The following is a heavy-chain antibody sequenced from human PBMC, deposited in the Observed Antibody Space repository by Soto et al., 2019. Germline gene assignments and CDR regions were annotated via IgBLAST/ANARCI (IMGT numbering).Heavy chain of an antibody. CDR1: GGSFSGYY. CDR3: ARVGFNWNDDYYGMDV. CDR2: INHSGST. V-gene: IGHV4-34*01. Sequence: QVQLQQWGAGLLKPSETLSLTCAVYGGSFSGYYWSWIRQPPGKGLEWIGEINHSGSTNYNPSLKSRLTTSVDTSKNQCSLKLSSVTAADTAVYYCARVGFNWNDDYYGMDVWGQGTTVTVSS. J-gene: IGHJ6*02. D-gene: IGHD1-20*01.